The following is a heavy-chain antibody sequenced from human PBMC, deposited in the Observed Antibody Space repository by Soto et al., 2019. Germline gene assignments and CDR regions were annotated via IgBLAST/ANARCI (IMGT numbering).Heavy chain of an antibody. CDR2: ISAYNGNT. J-gene: IGHJ6*03. Sequence: ASVKVSCKASGYTFTSYGISWVRQAPGQGLEWMGWISAYNGNTNYAQKLQGRVTMTTDTSTSTAYMELRSLRSDDTAVYYCARYGIIFGGVSVYHYYYYMDVWGKGTTVTVSS. CDR1: GYTFTSYG. D-gene: IGHD3-16*02. V-gene: IGHV1-18*01. CDR3: ARYGIIFGGVSVYHYYYYMDV.